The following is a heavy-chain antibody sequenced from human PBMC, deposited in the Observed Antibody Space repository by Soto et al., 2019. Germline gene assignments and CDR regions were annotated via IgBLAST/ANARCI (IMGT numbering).Heavy chain of an antibody. Sequence: SETLCLTCGVSGDPISTGGYSWAWLRQPPGKALEWIGHTYYSGNPNYNPSLKSRVIISVDTSKNQFSLKLSSVTAADTAVYYCARVRTIFGVVTYFDYWGQGTLVTVSS. CDR2: TYYSGNP. V-gene: IGHV4-61*08. CDR3: ARVRTIFGVVTYFDY. D-gene: IGHD3-3*01. J-gene: IGHJ4*02. CDR1: GDPISTGGYS.